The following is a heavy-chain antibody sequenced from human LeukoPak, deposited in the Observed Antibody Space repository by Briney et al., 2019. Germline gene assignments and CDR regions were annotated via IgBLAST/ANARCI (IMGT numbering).Heavy chain of an antibody. Sequence: SVTASCKPSGYTFTSYDINWVRPATGQGREWMGWMKPNSGDTGYAQRFQGRVTMTRDTSISTAYMELSSLRSEDTAVYYCARGRYSSSWYSENWFDPWGQGTLVTVSS. V-gene: IGHV1-8*01. J-gene: IGHJ5*02. CDR2: MKPNSGDT. D-gene: IGHD6-13*01. CDR1: GYTFTSYD. CDR3: ARGRYSSSWYSENWFDP.